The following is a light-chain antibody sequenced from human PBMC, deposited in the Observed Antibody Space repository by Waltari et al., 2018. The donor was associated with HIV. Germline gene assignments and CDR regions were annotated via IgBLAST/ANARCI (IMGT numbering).Light chain of an antibody. V-gene: IGLV1-47*01. CDR2: RNY. CDR3: AVWDDGLSGVV. J-gene: IGLJ2*01. CDR1: SSNIGSSY. Sequence: QSVLTQSPSASGTPGQRVTISCSGSSSNIGSSYVYWYQNVPGTAPKLLIYRNYQLPSGVPDRFSGSKSGTTASLAISGLRSEDEADYYCAVWDDGLSGVVFGGGTKLTVL.